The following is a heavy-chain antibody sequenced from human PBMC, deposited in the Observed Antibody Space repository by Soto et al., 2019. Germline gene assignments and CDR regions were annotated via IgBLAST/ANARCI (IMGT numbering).Heavy chain of an antibody. V-gene: IGHV3-48*01. CDR3: ARDLSWGSNWYYYMDV. CDR1: GFIISDCA. CDR2: ISSSSSVI. Sequence: GRPLRLSCATSGFIISDCAMNWVRQAPGKGLEWVSYISSSSSVIDYADSVKGRFTVSRDNARNSLYLQMNSLRAEDTAVYYCARDLSWGSNWYYYMDVWGKGTTVTVSS. D-gene: IGHD7-27*01. J-gene: IGHJ6*03.